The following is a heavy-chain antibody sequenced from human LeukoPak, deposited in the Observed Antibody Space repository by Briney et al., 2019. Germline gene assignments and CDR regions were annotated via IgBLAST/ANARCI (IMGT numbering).Heavy chain of an antibody. D-gene: IGHD3-3*01. V-gene: IGHV3-53*01. Sequence: PGGSLRLSCAASGFTVSSNYMSWVRQAPGKGLEWVSVIYSGGSTYYADSVKGRFTISRDNSKNTLYLQMNSLRAEDTAVYYCASYLIGYDFWSGYYNNQYFDYWGQGTLVTVSS. CDR2: IYSGGST. CDR3: ASYLIGYDFWSGYYNNQYFDY. CDR1: GFTVSSNY. J-gene: IGHJ4*02.